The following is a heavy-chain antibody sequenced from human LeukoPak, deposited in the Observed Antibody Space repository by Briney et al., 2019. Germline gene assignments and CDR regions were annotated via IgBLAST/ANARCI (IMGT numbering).Heavy chain of an antibody. J-gene: IGHJ5*02. D-gene: IGHD3-22*01. CDR1: GGTFSSYA. CDR2: IIPIFGTA. V-gene: IGHV1-69*13. Sequence: SVKVSCKASGGTFSSYAISWVRQAPGQGLEWMGGIIPIFGTANYAQKFQGRVTITADESTSTAYMELSSLRSEDTAVYYCAAGDSSGYYHWFAPWGQGTLVTVSS. CDR3: AAGDSSGYYHWFAP.